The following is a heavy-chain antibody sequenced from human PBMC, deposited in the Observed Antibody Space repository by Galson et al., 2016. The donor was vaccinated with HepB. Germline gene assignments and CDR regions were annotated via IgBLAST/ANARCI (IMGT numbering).Heavy chain of an antibody. CDR1: GFSLTNGGVG. V-gene: IGHV2-5*02. CDR3: ARSLGTAIFDY. J-gene: IGHJ4*02. CDR2: IYWDDDK. D-gene: IGHD1-7*01. Sequence: PALVKPTQTLTLTCTFSGFSLTNGGVGVGWIRQPPGKALEWLALIYWDDDKRYSPSLKNRLTITKDTSKNNVVLVMANMDPGDTGKYYCARSLGTAIFDYWGQVSLVLVSS.